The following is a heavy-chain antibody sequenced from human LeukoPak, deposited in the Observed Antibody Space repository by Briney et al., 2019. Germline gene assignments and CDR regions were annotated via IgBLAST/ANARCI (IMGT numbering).Heavy chain of an antibody. J-gene: IGHJ4*02. D-gene: IGHD3-10*01. CDR1: GFTFSSYA. Sequence: GQSLRLSCAASGFTFSSYAMSWVRQAPGKGLEWASAISGSGGSTSHAASVKGRFTISRDNSKNTLYLQMNSLRAEDTAVYYCAKDREAMVRGVMVYWGQGTLVTVSS. CDR2: ISGSGGST. V-gene: IGHV3-23*01. CDR3: AKDREAMVRGVMVY.